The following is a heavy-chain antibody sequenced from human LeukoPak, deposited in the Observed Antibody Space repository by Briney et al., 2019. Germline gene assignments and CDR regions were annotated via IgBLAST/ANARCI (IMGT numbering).Heavy chain of an antibody. Sequence: GASVKVSCKASGGTFSSYAISWVRQAPGQGLEWMGRIIPIFGTANYAQKFQGRVTITTDESTSTAYMELSSLRSEDTAVYYCARDQDAFSSSSPYYWGQGTLVTVSS. CDR1: GGTFSSYA. CDR2: IIPIFGTA. D-gene: IGHD6-6*01. J-gene: IGHJ4*02. V-gene: IGHV1-69*05. CDR3: ARDQDAFSSSSPYY.